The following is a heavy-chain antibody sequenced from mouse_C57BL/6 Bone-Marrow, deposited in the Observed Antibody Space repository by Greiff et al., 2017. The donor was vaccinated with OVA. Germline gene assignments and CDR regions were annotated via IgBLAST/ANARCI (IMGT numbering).Heavy chain of an antibody. CDR2: IDPSDSET. CDR3: ARGNYYPYFDV. J-gene: IGHJ1*03. D-gene: IGHD1-1*01. Sequence: VQLQQPGAELVRPGSSVKLSCKASGYTFTSYWMHWVKQRPIQGLEWIGNIDPSDSETHYNQKFKDKATLTVDKSSSTAYMQLSSLTSEDSAVYYCARGNYYPYFDVWGTGTTVTVSS. CDR1: GYTFTSYW. V-gene: IGHV1-52*01.